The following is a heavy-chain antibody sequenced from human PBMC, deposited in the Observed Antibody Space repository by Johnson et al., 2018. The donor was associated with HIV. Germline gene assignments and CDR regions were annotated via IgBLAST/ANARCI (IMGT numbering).Heavy chain of an antibody. CDR3: ARKVVVVAAAAGDAFDI. J-gene: IGHJ3*02. V-gene: IGHV3-43D*03. Sequence: VQLVESGGGLVKPGGSLRLSCAASGFSFSDYYMSWIRQAPGKGLEWVSLINWDGDSTYYADSLTGRFTISRDNSKNSLYLQMNSLRPEDTGFYYCARKVVVVAAAAGDAFDIWGQGTMVTVSS. CDR2: INWDGDST. CDR1: GFSFSDYY. D-gene: IGHD2-15*01.